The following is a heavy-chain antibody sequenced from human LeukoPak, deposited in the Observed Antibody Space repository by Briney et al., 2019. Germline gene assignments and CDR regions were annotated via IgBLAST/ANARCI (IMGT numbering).Heavy chain of an antibody. Sequence: GGSLRLSCAASGFTFSSYSMNWVRQAPGKGLEWVSSISSSSSYIYYADSVKSRFTISRDNAKNSLYLQMNSLRAEDTAVYYCARDLGRWFGELFGDWGQGTLVTVSS. CDR3: ARDLGRWFGELFGD. CDR2: ISSSSSYI. D-gene: IGHD3-10*01. CDR1: GFTFSSYS. V-gene: IGHV3-21*04. J-gene: IGHJ4*02.